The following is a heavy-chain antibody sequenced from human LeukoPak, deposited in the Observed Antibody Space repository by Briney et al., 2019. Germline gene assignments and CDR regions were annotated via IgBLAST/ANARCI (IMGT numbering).Heavy chain of an antibody. CDR1: GFTVSSNY. CDR2: IYSGGST. Sequence: GGSLRLSCAASGFTVSSNYMSWVRQAPGKGLEWVSVIYSGGSTYYADSVKGRFTISRDNAKNTLYLQLNSLRAEDTAVYYCARDRVPYDYDSSGNWFDSWGQGILVTVSS. V-gene: IGHV3-66*01. D-gene: IGHD3-22*01. J-gene: IGHJ5*01. CDR3: ARDRVPYDYDSSGNWFDS.